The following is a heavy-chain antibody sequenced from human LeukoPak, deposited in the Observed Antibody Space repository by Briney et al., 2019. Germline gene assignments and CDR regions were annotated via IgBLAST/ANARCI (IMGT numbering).Heavy chain of an antibody. CDR2: ISAYNGNT. Sequence: EASVKVSCKASGYTFTSYGISWVRQAPGQGLEWMGWISAYNGNTNYAQKLQGRVTMTTDTSTSTAYMELRSLRSDDTAVYYCAREGRHIVVVPAAIPDWFDPWGQGTLVTVSS. J-gene: IGHJ5*02. CDR1: GYTFTSYG. CDR3: AREGRHIVVVPAAIPDWFDP. D-gene: IGHD2-2*02. V-gene: IGHV1-18*01.